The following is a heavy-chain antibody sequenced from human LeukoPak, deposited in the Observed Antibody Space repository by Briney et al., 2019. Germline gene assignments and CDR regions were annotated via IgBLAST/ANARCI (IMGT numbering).Heavy chain of an antibody. CDR1: GFTFSSYS. CDR3: ARGMTTLVTPNFDY. Sequence: KTGGSLRLSCAASGFTFSSYSMNWVRQAPGKGLEWVSSISSSSSYIYYADSVKGRFTISRDNAKNSLYLQMNSLRAEDTAVYYCARGMTTLVTPNFDYWGQGTLVTVSS. V-gene: IGHV3-21*01. D-gene: IGHD4-23*01. CDR2: ISSSSSYI. J-gene: IGHJ4*02.